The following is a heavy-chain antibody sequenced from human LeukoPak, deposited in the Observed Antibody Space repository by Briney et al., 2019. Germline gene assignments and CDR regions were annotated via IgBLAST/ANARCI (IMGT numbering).Heavy chain of an antibody. Sequence: SETLSHTCTVSGGSINSYYWSWIRQPPGKGLEWIGYIYYSGSTNYNPSLKSRVTISVDTSKNQFSLKLSSVTAADTAVYYCAGVDRHAYSSSWYAAYWGQGTLVTVSS. CDR1: GGSINSYY. J-gene: IGHJ4*02. CDR3: AGVDRHAYSSSWYAAY. V-gene: IGHV4-59*08. CDR2: IYYSGST. D-gene: IGHD6-13*01.